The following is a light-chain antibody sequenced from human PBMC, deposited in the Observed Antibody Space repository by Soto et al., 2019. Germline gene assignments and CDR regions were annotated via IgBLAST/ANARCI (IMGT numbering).Light chain of an antibody. CDR2: AAS. V-gene: IGKV1-27*01. Sequence: DIQMTQSPSSLSASVGDRVTITCRTSQDISNYLAWYQQKPGKVPKLLIYAASTLQSGVPSRFSGGGSGTDFSLTISSLQPEDVATYSCQKYNSAPHTFGGGTTVEI. CDR3: QKYNSAPHT. CDR1: QDISNY. J-gene: IGKJ4*02.